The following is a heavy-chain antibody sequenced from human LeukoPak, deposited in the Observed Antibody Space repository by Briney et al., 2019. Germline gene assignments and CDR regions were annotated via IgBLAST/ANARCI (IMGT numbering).Heavy chain of an antibody. CDR1: GGSFSGYY. CDR3: ARSCSSTSCYIAYYYYYYGMDV. V-gene: IGHV4-34*01. D-gene: IGHD2-2*02. J-gene: IGHJ6*02. Sequence: NTSETLSLTCAVYGGSFSGYYWSWIRQPPGKGLEWIGEINHSGSTNYNPSLKSRVTISVDTSKNQFSLKLSSVTAADTAVYYCARSCSSTSCYIAYYYYYYGMDVWGQGTTVTVSS. CDR2: INHSGST.